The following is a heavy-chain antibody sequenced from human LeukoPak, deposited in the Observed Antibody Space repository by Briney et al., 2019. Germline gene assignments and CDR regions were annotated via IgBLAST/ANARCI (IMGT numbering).Heavy chain of an antibody. D-gene: IGHD3-10*01. V-gene: IGHV3-7*04. CDR1: GFSFSNYW. CDR2: IKPDGSQK. J-gene: IGHJ4*02. Sequence: GGSLRLSCAASGFSFSNYWMHWVRQAPGKGLGWVANIKPDGSQKYYVDSVKGRFTIPRENAKNSLYLQMGSLRAEDTAIYYCGRAVGGGESYWGQGTLVTVSS. CDR3: GRAVGGGESY.